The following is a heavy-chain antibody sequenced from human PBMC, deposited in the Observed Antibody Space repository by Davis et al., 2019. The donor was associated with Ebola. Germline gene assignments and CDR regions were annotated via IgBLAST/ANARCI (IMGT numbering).Heavy chain of an antibody. V-gene: IGHV3-23*01. J-gene: IGHJ4*02. CDR2: ISGSGGNT. CDR3: AKGDCSGGICYPDY. CDR1: GFTFSSHA. D-gene: IGHD2-15*01. Sequence: GESLKISCAASGFTFSSHAMSWVRQAPGKGLEWVSTISGSGGNTYYADSVKGRFTISRDNSKNTLFLQMNSLRAEDTAVYYCAKGDCSGGICYPDYWGQGTLVTVSS.